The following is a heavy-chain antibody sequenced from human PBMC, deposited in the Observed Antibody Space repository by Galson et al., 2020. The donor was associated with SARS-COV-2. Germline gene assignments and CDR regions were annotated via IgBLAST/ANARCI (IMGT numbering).Heavy chain of an antibody. Sequence: GGSLRLSCAASGFTFSTYTMHWVRQAPGKGLEWVADMSYDGTYKDYADSVKGRFTVSRDNSRNTLFLHMNSLRPEDTAVYYCARSHVAPGISGVDVWGQGTTVTVSS. J-gene: IGHJ6*02. CDR1: GFTFSTYT. V-gene: IGHV3-30*03. CDR2: MSYDGTYK. D-gene: IGHD5-12*01. CDR3: ARSHVAPGISGVDV.